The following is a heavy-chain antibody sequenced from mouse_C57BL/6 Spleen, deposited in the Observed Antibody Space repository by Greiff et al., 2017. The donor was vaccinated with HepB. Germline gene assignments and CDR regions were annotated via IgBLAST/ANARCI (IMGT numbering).Heavy chain of an antibody. CDR2: IDPSDSYT. D-gene: IGHD1-1*01. Sequence: QVQLQQPGAELVRPGTSVKLSCKASGYTFTSYWMHWVKQRPGQGLEWIGVIDPSDSYTNYNHKFKGKATLTVDTSSSTAYMQLSSLTSEDSAVYYCARRHYGSSGAMDYWGQGTSVTVSS. CDR1: GYTFTSYW. CDR3: ARRHYGSSGAMDY. V-gene: IGHV1-59*01. J-gene: IGHJ4*01.